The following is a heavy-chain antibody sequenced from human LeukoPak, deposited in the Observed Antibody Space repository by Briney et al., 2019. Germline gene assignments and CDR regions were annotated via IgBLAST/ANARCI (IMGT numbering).Heavy chain of an antibody. CDR3: ARAPRDYDSSGYYPPSDAFDI. CDR2: VYYNGDYT. CDR1: GGSFNGYY. V-gene: IGHV4-59*12. J-gene: IGHJ3*02. Sequence: SDTLSLLCILSGGSFNGYYGPWPPQPPGKGREWISYVYYNGDYTDYNPSLKSRVTMAVDSSKTQFSLKLSSVAAADTAVYYCARAPRDYDSSGYYPPSDAFDIWGQGTMVTVSS. D-gene: IGHD3-22*01.